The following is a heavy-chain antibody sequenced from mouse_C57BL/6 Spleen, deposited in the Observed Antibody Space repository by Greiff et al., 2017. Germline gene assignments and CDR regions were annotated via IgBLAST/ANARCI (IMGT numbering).Heavy chain of an antibody. CDR1: GFTFSDYG. Sequence: EVKLMESGGGLVKPGGSLKLSCAASGFTFSDYGMHWVRQAPEKGLEWVAYISSGSSTIYYADTVKGRFTISRDNAKNTLFLQMSSLRSEDTAMYYCARGLLGWLAYWGQGTLVTVSA. D-gene: IGHD2-3*01. CDR3: ARGLLGWLAY. V-gene: IGHV5-17*01. J-gene: IGHJ3*01. CDR2: ISSGSSTI.